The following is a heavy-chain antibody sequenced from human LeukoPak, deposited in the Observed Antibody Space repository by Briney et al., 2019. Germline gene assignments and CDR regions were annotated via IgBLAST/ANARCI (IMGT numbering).Heavy chain of an antibody. J-gene: IGHJ4*02. CDR1: GGSTSSTNY. CDR3: VREILYCSGGSCYRGPFDN. Sequence: SETLSLTCTVSGGSTSSTNYWGWIRQPPGKDLEWIGSIYYSGSTYYNPSLKSRVTISVDTSKNQFSLKLSSVTAADTAVYYCVREILYCSGGSCYRGPFDNWGQGTLVTVSA. V-gene: IGHV4-39*02. D-gene: IGHD2-15*01. CDR2: IYYSGST.